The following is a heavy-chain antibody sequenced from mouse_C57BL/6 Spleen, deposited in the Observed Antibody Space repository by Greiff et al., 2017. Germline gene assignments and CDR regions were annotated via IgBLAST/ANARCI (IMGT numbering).Heavy chain of an antibody. J-gene: IGHJ1*03. D-gene: IGHD2-2*01. CDR1: GYTFTDYE. CDR2: IDPETGGT. V-gene: IGHV1-15*01. CDR3: TRCANVVATGYFDV. Sequence: QVQLQQSGAELVRPGASVTLSCKASGYTFTDYEMHWVKQTPVHGLEWIGAIDPETGGTAYNQKFKGKAILTADKSSSTAYMELRSLTSEDSAVYYCTRCANVVATGYFDVWGTGTTVTVSS.